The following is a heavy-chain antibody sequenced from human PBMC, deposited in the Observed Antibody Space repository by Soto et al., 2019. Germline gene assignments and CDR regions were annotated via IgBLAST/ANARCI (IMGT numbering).Heavy chain of an antibody. V-gene: IGHV1-8*01. CDR1: GYTFTSYD. D-gene: IGHD2-15*01. CDR2: MNPNSGNT. J-gene: IGHJ4*02. Sequence: QVQLVQSGAEVKKPGASVKVSCKASGYTFTSYDINWVRQATGQGLEWMGWMNPNSGNTGYAQKSQGRVTMTRNTSISTAYMELSSLRSEDTAVYYCAREGAYCSGGSCYSGYNSFDYWGQGTLVTVSS. CDR3: AREGAYCSGGSCYSGYNSFDY.